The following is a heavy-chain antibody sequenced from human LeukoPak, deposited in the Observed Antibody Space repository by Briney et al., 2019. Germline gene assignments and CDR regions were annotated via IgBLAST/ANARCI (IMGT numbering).Heavy chain of an antibody. CDR2: VYPATSDT. V-gene: IGHV5-51*01. D-gene: IGHD1-26*01. J-gene: IGHJ4*02. CDR1: GYSFPNYW. Sequence: GESLKISCKGSGYSFPNYWIGWVRQMPGKGLEWIGIVYPATSDTTYSPSFQGQVTISADKSSSTAYLQWSSLKASDTAMYYCASTRGSYYDYWGQGTLVTVSP. CDR3: ASTRGSYYDY.